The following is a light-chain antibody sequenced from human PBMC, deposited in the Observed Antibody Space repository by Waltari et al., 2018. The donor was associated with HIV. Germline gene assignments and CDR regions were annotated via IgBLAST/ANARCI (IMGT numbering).Light chain of an antibody. CDR1: SSDVGVYNF. J-gene: IGLJ3*02. V-gene: IGLV2-14*01. Sequence: QSALTQPASVSGSPGQSITIPCTGTSSDVGVYNFVSWYPQHPGKAPKLMIYEVSNRPSGVSNRFSGSKSGNTASLTISGLQAEDEADYYCSSYTSSSTLVFGGGTKLTVL. CDR3: SSYTSSSTLV. CDR2: EVS.